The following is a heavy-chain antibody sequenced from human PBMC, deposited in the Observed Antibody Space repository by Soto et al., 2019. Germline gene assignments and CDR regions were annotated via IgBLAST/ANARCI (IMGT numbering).Heavy chain of an antibody. Sequence: QVHLVQSGAEVKKPGASVKVSCKGSGYGFTTYGITWVRQAPGQGLEWMAWISAHNGNTNYAQKLQGRVTVTRDTSSSTVYMELGSLRSDVTAVDYCARGRYGDYWGQGALVTVSA. CDR1: GYGFTTYG. CDR2: ISAHNGNT. V-gene: IGHV1-18*01. CDR3: ARGRYGDY. D-gene: IGHD1-1*01. J-gene: IGHJ4*02.